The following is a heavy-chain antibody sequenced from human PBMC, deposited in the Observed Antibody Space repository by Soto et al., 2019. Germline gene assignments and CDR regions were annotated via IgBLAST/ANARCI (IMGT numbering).Heavy chain of an antibody. CDR3: ARVRAVLMVYAIESGWFDP. V-gene: IGHV1-69*02. CDR1: GGTFSSYT. Sequence: GASVKVSCKASGGTFSSYTISWVRQAPGQGLEWMGRIIPILGIANYAQKFQGRVTITADKSTSTAYMELSSLRSEDTAVYYCARVRAVLMVYAIESGWFDPWGQGTLVTVSS. J-gene: IGHJ5*02. D-gene: IGHD2-8*01. CDR2: IIPILGIA.